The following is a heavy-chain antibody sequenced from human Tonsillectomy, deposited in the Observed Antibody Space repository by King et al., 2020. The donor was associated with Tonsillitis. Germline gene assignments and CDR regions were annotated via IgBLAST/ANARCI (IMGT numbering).Heavy chain of an antibody. J-gene: IGHJ4*02. CDR1: GFTFSSYA. CDR2: FSGRGGSP. CDR3: AKDLINWVN. V-gene: IGHV3-23*04. Sequence: VQLVEAGGGLVQPAGSLILSCAASGFTFSSYALSWCRQWPGKGLEWGSAFSGRGGSPYYDDSVKGRFTISRDNSKNTLYLKRNSLRAEDTAVYYCAKDLINWVNWGQGTLVTVSS. D-gene: IGHD7-27*01.